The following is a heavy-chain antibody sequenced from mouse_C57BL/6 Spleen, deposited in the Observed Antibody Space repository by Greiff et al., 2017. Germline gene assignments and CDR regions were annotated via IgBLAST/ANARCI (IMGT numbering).Heavy chain of an antibody. CDR1: GFNIKDYY. V-gene: IGHV14-1*01. CDR2: IDPEDGDT. CDR3: TSSYYYGSSPYAMDY. D-gene: IGHD1-1*01. J-gene: IGHJ4*01. Sequence: EVKLVESGAELVRPGASVKLSCTASGFNIKDYYMHWVKQRPEQGLEWIGRIDPEDGDTEYAPKFQGKATMTADTSSNTAYLQLSSLTSEDTAVYYCTSSYYYGSSPYAMDYWGQGTSVTVSS.